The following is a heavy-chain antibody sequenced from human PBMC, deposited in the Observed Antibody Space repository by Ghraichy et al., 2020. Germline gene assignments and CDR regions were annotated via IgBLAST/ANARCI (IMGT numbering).Heavy chain of an antibody. CDR3: ARATYDYVWGSYRYTTEYYFDY. CDR2: ISSSSSYI. D-gene: IGHD3-16*02. J-gene: IGHJ4*02. CDR1: GFTFSSYS. V-gene: IGHV3-21*01. Sequence: GGSLRLSCAASGFTFSSYSMNWVRQAPGKGLEWVSSISSSSSYIYYADSVKGRFTISRDNAKNSLYLQMNSLRAEDTAVYYCARATYDYVWGSYRYTTEYYFDYWGQGTLVTVSS.